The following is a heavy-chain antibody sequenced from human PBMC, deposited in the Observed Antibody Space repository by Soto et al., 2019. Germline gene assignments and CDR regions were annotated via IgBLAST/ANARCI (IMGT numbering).Heavy chain of an antibody. CDR3: ARGRTVTTKYWFDP. D-gene: IGHD4-17*01. CDR1: GGSISSYY. Sequence: QVQLQESGPGLVKPSETLSLTCTVSGGSISSYYWSWIRQPAGKGLEWIGRIYTSGSTNYNPSLKSRVTISVDTSKNQFSLKLSSVTAADTAVYYCARGRTVTTKYWFDPWGQGTLVTVSS. J-gene: IGHJ5*02. CDR2: IYTSGST. V-gene: IGHV4-4*07.